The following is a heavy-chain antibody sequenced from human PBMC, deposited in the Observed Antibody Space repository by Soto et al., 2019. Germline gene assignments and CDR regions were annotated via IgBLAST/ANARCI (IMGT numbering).Heavy chain of an antibody. J-gene: IGHJ5*02. CDR2: IYYSGST. CDR1: GGSISSYY. Sequence: SETLSLTCTVSGGSISSYYWSWIRQPPGKGLEWIGYIYYSGSTNYNPSLKSRVTISVDTSKNQFSLKLSSVTAADTAVYYCARDRGEADGTGQWFDPWGQGTLVTVSS. D-gene: IGHD6-13*01. V-gene: IGHV4-59*01. CDR3: ARDRGEADGTGQWFDP.